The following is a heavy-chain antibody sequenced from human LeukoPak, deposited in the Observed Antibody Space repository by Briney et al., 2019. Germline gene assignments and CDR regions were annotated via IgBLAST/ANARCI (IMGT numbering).Heavy chain of an antibody. D-gene: IGHD2/OR15-2a*01. CDR1: GFTFNSYS. J-gene: IGHJ5*02. V-gene: IGHV3-21*01. CDR3: AREVLGWFDP. Sequence: PGGSLRLSCAASGFTFNSYSMNWVRQAPGKGREWVSSISSSSSYIYYADSVKGRFTISRDNAKNSLYLQMNSLRAEDTAVYYCAREVLGWFDPRGQGTLVTVSS. CDR2: ISSSSSYI.